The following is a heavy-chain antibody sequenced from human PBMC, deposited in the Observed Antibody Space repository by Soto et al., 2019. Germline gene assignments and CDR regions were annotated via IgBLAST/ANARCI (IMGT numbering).Heavy chain of an antibody. V-gene: IGHV4-59*01. Sequence: SETLSLTCTVAGGSISSYYWSWMQQPPGKGLEWIGYIYYSGSTSYNPSLKSRVTISVDTSKNQFSLKLSSVTAADTAVYYCAREGVSSRWYNYYGMDVWGQGTTVT. CDR3: AREGVSSRWYNYYGMDV. D-gene: IGHD6-13*01. CDR2: IYYSGST. J-gene: IGHJ6*02. CDR1: GGSISSYY.